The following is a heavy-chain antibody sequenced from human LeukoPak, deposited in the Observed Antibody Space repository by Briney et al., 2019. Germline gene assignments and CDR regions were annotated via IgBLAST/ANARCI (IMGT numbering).Heavy chain of an antibody. CDR1: GYSISSGYY. CDR2: IYHSGST. D-gene: IGHD6-13*01. Sequence: SETLSLTCAVSGYSISSGYYWGWIRQPPGKGLEWIGSIYHSGSTYYNPSLKSRVTMSVGTSKNQFSLKLSSVTAADTAVYYCARIRLSSWSDYWGQGTLVTVSS. CDR3: ARIRLSSWSDY. V-gene: IGHV4-38-2*01. J-gene: IGHJ4*02.